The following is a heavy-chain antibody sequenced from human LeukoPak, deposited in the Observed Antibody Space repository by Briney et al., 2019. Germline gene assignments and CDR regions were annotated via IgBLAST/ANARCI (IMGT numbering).Heavy chain of an antibody. D-gene: IGHD6-19*01. V-gene: IGHV3-48*01. J-gene: IGHJ4*02. Sequence: GGSLRLSCAASGFTFSSYSMNWVRQAPGKGLERVSYISSSSSTIYYADSVKGRFTISRDNAKNSLYLQMNSLRAEDTAVYYCARDAFYSSGWYARNYFDYWGQETLVTVSS. CDR3: ARDAFYSSGWYARNYFDY. CDR2: ISSSSSTI. CDR1: GFTFSSYS.